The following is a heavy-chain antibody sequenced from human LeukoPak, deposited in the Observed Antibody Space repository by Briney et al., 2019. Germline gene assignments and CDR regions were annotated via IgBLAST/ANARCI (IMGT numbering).Heavy chain of an antibody. D-gene: IGHD6-19*01. CDR1: GGSFSGYY. V-gene: IGHV4-34*01. Sequence: SETLSLTCAVYGGSFSGYYWSWIRQPPGEGLEWIGEINHSGSTNYNPSLKSRVTISVDTSKNQFSLKLSSVTAADTAVYYCATAVADNVDYWGQGTLVTVSS. CDR2: INHSGST. CDR3: ATAVADNVDY. J-gene: IGHJ4*02.